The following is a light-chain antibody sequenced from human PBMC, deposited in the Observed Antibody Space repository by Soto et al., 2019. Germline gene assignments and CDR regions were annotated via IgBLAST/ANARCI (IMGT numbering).Light chain of an antibody. J-gene: IGKJ1*01. CDR3: QQYGSSPWT. CDR1: QSVPNNN. CDR2: GAS. Sequence: EIVLTQSPGTLSLSPGERATLPCRASQSVPNNNLAWYQQKPGQAPRVLIYGASSGATFTPDRFSGSGSGADFTLTISRLETEDFAVYYCQQYGSSPWTFGQGTKVDIK. V-gene: IGKV3-20*01.